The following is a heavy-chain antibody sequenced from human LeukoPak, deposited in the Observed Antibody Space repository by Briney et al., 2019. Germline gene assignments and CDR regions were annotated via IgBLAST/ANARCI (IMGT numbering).Heavy chain of an antibody. Sequence: SETLSLTCTVSGGSICSRSHYWGWIRQPPGKGLEWIGSIYYSGSTYYNPSLESRITLSVDTSKSQFSLKLSSATAADTAVYYCARQNHGQLPTIDYWGQGTLVTVSS. V-gene: IGHV4-39*01. CDR1: GGSICSRSHY. CDR3: ARQNHGQLPTIDY. CDR2: IYYSGST. J-gene: IGHJ4*02. D-gene: IGHD1-1*01.